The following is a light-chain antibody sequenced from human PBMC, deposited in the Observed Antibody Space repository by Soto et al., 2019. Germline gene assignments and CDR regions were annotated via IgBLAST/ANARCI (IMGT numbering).Light chain of an antibody. Sequence: QSVLTKPPSVSGAPGQRVTISCTGSSSNIGAGYDVHWYQQLPGAAPKLLIYANKNRPAGVPDRFSASKSGTSASLAITGLXAEDEADYYCQSYDSSPSGYVFGTGTKVTVL. CDR1: SSNIGAGYD. CDR2: ANK. CDR3: QSYDSSPSGYV. V-gene: IGLV1-40*01. J-gene: IGLJ1*01.